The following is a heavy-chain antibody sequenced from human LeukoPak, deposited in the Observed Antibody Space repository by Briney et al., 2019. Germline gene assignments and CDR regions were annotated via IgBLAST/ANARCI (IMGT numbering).Heavy chain of an antibody. CDR3: ARVDGYNSHAFDI. D-gene: IGHD5-24*01. CDR2: INPKSGAA. CDR1: GYIFSDYY. Sequence: GASVKVSCKASGYIFSDYYMHWVRQAPGRGLEWLGWINPKSGAADYAQQFRGRVTMTRDTSINTDYMEMKRVTSDDTAVYYCARVDGYNSHAFDIWGQGTMVTVSS. V-gene: IGHV1-2*02. J-gene: IGHJ3*02.